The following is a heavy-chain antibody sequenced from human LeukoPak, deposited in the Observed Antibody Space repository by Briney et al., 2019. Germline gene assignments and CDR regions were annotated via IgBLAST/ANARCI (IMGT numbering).Heavy chain of an antibody. D-gene: IGHD6-13*01. CDR1: GFTFTSSA. CDR3: AAXXVXAAGALRYYYYMDV. Sequence: SVKVSCKASGFTFTSSAMQWVRQARGQRLEWIGWIVVGSGNTNYAQKFQERVTITGDMSTSTAYMELGSLRSEDTAVYYCAAXXVXAAGALRYYYYMDVWGKGTTVTVSS. V-gene: IGHV1-58*02. J-gene: IGHJ6*03. CDR2: IVVGSGNT.